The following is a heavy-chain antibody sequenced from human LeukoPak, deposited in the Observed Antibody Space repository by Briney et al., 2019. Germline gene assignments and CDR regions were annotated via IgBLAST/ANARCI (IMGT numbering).Heavy chain of an antibody. CDR1: GSMFSDYS. V-gene: IGHV3-23*01. Sequence: GGSLRLSCAASGSMFSDYSMSWVRQAPGSILEWDALTLGRSDVNFYADSVKGRLTIPRDNSRNTLYLQMNSLRAEDTGIYFCAKDKPGPPYCSSTNCFDAFDVWGQGTMVTVSS. J-gene: IGHJ3*01. CDR3: AKDKPGPPYCSSTNCFDAFDV. D-gene: IGHD2-2*01. CDR2: TLGRSDVN.